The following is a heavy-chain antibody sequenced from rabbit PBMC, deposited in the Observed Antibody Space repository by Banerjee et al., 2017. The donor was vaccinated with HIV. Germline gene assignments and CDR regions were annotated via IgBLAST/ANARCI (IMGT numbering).Heavy chain of an antibody. J-gene: IGHJ4*01. CDR2: INTSSGNT. CDR1: GFSFNNKYV. CDR3: ARDPADGAGGCDL. Sequence: QEQLEESGGDLVKPEGSLTLTCTASGFSFNNKYVMCWVRQAPGKGLEWIACINTSSGNTVYASWVNGRFTISKTSSTTVTLQMTSLTAADTASYFCARDPADGAGGCDLWGPGTLVTVS. D-gene: IGHD4-2*01. V-gene: IGHV1S45*01.